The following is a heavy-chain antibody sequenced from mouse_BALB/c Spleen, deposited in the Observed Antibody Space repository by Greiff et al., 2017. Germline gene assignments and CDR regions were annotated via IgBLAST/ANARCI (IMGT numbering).Heavy chain of an antibody. CDR3: ARVEYGNYWYFDV. D-gene: IGHD2-10*02. J-gene: IGHJ1*01. CDR2: INSNGGST. CDR1: GFTFSSYG. Sequence: EVHLVESGGGLVQPGGSLKLSCAASGFTFSSYGMSWVRQTPDKRLELVATINSNGGSTYYPDSVKGRFTISRDNAKNTLYLQMSSLKSEDTAMYYCARVEYGNYWYFDVWGAGTTVTVSS. V-gene: IGHV5-6-3*01.